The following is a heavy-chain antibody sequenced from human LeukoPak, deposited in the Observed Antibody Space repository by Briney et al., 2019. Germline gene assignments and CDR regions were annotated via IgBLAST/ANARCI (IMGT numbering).Heavy chain of an antibody. V-gene: IGHV4-38-2*02. CDR1: GYSISSGYY. J-gene: IGHJ4*02. CDR3: ARDSKGFFDY. Sequence: SETLSLTCSVSGYSISSGYYWGWIRQPPGKGLEWIGIIYHSGNSYYNPSLKSRVTISVDTSKNQFSLKLSSVTAADTAVYYCARDSKGFFDYWGQGTLVTVSS. CDR2: IYHSGNS.